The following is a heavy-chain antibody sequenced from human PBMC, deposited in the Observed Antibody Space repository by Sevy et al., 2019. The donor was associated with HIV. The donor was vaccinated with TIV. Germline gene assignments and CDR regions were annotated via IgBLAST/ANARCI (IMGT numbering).Heavy chain of an antibody. CDR1: GFTFGYFA. Sequence: GGSLRLSCEVSGFTFGYFAMSWVRQAPGKGLEWVSGISPNGATSHYAASVRRRFTISRDNSKNRMYLQMSSLRAEDTAQYYCAKDTSGWYDALDQWGQGTLVTVSS. D-gene: IGHD6-19*01. CDR2: ISPNGATS. J-gene: IGHJ4*02. V-gene: IGHV3-23*01. CDR3: AKDTSGWYDALDQ.